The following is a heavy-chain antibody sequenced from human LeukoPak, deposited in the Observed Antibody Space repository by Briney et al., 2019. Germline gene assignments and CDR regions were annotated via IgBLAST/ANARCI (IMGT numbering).Heavy chain of an antibody. CDR1: GFTFSSYW. CDR2: INSDGSST. Sequence: KPGGSLRLSCAASGFTFSSYWMHWVRRAPGKGLVWVSRINSDGSSTSYADSVKGRFTISRDNAKNTLYLQMNSLRAEDTAVYYCARAWGRYDYVWGSYQGDYWGQGTLVTVSS. J-gene: IGHJ4*02. V-gene: IGHV3-74*01. D-gene: IGHD3-16*02. CDR3: ARAWGRYDYVWGSYQGDY.